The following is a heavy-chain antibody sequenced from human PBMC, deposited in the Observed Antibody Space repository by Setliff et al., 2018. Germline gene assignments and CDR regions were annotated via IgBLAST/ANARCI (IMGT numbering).Heavy chain of an antibody. Sequence: ASVKVSCKASGYTFTGYYMHWVRQAPGQGLEWMGWINPNSGGTNYAQKFQGWVTMTRDTSISTAYMELRSLRSDDTAVYYCARAPALYYYMDVWGKGTTVTVSS. CDR1: GYTFTGYY. CDR2: INPNSGGT. J-gene: IGHJ6*03. D-gene: IGHD3-16*02. V-gene: IGHV1-2*04. CDR3: ARAPALYYYMDV.